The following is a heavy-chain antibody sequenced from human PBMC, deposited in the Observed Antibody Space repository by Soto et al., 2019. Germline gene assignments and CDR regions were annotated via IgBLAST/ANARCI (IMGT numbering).Heavy chain of an antibody. Sequence: GASVKVSCKASGGTSSSYAISWVRQAPGQGLEWMGGIIPIFGTANYAQKFQGRVTITADESTSTAYMELSSLRSEDTAVYYCARTAMVRPQYFDFWGQGILVTVSS. V-gene: IGHV1-69*13. J-gene: IGHJ4*02. CDR1: GGTSSSYA. D-gene: IGHD3-10*01. CDR2: IIPIFGTA. CDR3: ARTAMVRPQYFDF.